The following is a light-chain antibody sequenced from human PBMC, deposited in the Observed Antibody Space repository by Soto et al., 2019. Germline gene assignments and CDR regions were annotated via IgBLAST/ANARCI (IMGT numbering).Light chain of an antibody. CDR2: STD. J-gene: IGLJ3*02. Sequence: QSVLTQPPSASGTPGQRVTISCSGSSSNIGSHTVSWFQHLPGTAPKLLIYSTDQRPSGVPDRFSGSKSGTSASLAISGLQSGDEADYYCAAWDASLNGWVFGGGTKLTVL. CDR1: SSNIGSHT. V-gene: IGLV1-44*01. CDR3: AAWDASLNGWV.